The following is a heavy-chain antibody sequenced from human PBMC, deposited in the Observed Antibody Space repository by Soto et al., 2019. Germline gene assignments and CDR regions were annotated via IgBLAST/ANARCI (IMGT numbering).Heavy chain of an antibody. J-gene: IGHJ4*02. CDR1: GFTFSSYS. D-gene: IGHD6-19*01. CDR2: ISSSSTI. Sequence: EVQLVESGGGLVQPGGSLRLSCAASGFTFSSYSMNWVRQAPGKGLEWVSYISSSSTIYYAESVKGRFTISRDNAKNSLYLQMNSLRAEDTAVYYCARDGYSSGWYDGDYWGQGTLVTVSS. V-gene: IGHV3-48*01. CDR3: ARDGYSSGWYDGDY.